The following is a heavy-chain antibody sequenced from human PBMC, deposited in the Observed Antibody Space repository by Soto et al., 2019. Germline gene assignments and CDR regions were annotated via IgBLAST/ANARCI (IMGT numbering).Heavy chain of an antibody. CDR3: ARGLFSETSYSGGWYYFDN. CDR2: IYYSGTS. D-gene: IGHD3-10*01. CDR1: GGSINSGGYY. V-gene: IGHV4-31*03. J-gene: IGHJ4*02. Sequence: PSETLSLTCTVSGGSINSGGYYWSWIRQHPGKGLEWIGYIYYSGTSYYNPSLKSRVTISLLSSSDRFSLELSSVTAADTAVYYCARGLFSETSYSGGWYYFDNWSQGTLVTVSS.